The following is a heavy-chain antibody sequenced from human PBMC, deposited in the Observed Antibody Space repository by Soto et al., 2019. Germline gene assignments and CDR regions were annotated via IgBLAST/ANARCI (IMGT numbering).Heavy chain of an antibody. J-gene: IGHJ4*01. CDR2: IFHSGNA. D-gene: IGHD2-15*01. CDR3: ARAHAPTLPFDY. Sequence: TLSLTCTFSGGSMRNVYWSWIRQPPGKRLEWIGFIFHSGNAKYNPSLKSRVTISIDTSKSQFSLSLDSVTAAGTAVYFCARAHAPTLPFDYWGLGTLVTVSS. CDR1: GGSMRNVY. V-gene: IGHV4-59*01.